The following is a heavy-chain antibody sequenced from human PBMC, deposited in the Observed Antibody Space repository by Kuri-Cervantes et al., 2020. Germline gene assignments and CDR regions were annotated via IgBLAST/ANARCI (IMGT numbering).Heavy chain of an antibody. Sequence: ASVKVSCKVSGYTLTELSMHWVRQAPGKGLEWMGGFDPEDGETIYAQKFQGRVTMTRDTSATTAYMELSGLGSEDTAVYYCARGGDIIVQPGARTFDPWGQGTLVTVSS. CDR1: GYTLTELS. CDR3: ARGGDIIVQPGARTFDP. V-gene: IGHV1-24*01. J-gene: IGHJ5*02. D-gene: IGHD2-2*01. CDR2: FDPEDGET.